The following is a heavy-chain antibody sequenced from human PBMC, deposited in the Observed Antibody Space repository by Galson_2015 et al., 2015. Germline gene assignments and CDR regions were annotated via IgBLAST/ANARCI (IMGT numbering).Heavy chain of an antibody. Sequence: SETLSLTCTVSGGSISSYYWSWIRQPPGKGLEWIGSIYYSGSTYYNPSLKSRVTISVDTSKNQFSLKLSSVTAADTAVYYCARLGGYSGYNFDYWGQGTLVTVSS. CDR2: IYYSGST. CDR1: GGSISSYY. J-gene: IGHJ4*02. D-gene: IGHD5-12*01. V-gene: IGHV4-59*05. CDR3: ARLGGYSGYNFDY.